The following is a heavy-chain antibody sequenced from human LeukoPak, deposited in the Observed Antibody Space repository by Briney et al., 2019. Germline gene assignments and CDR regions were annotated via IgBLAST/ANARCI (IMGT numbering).Heavy chain of an antibody. D-gene: IGHD3-10*01. CDR3: ATDIDYYGSWTYYKRG. CDR2: FDPKDGET. Sequence: ASVKVSCKVSGSTLTELSMHWLRQAPGKGLEWRGGFDPKDGETIYAQRFRCRVTMPEDTSTDTAYMEMSSLGSEDTAVYYCATDIDYYGSWTYYKRGWGQGTLVTVSS. V-gene: IGHV1-24*01. J-gene: IGHJ4*02. CDR1: GSTLTELS.